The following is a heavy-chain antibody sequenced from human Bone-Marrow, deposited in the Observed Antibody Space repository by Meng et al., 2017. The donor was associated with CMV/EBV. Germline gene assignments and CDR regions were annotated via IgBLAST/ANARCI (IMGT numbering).Heavy chain of an antibody. V-gene: IGHV3-74*01. CDR2: INSDGSST. CDR1: GFTFSSYW. CDR3: ARESSDY. Sequence: GESLKISCAASGFTFSSYWMHWVRQAPGKGLVWVSRINSDGSSTSYADSVKGRFTIPRDNAKNALYLQMNSLRAEDTAVYYCARESSDYWGQGTLVTVSS. J-gene: IGHJ4*02.